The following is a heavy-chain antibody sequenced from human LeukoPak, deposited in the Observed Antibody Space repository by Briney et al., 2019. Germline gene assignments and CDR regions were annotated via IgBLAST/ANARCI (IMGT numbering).Heavy chain of an antibody. CDR2: INHSGST. CDR3: ARGCFRRFDP. V-gene: IGHV4-34*01. Sequence: SETLSLTCAVYGGSFSGYYWSWIRQPPGKGLEWIGEINHSGSTNYNPSLKSRVTISVDTSKNPFSLKLSSVTAADTAVYYCARGCFRRFDPWGQGTLVTVSS. CDR1: GGSFSGYY. J-gene: IGHJ5*02.